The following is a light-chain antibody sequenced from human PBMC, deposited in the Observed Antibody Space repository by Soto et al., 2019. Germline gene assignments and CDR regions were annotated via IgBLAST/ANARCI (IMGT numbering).Light chain of an antibody. J-gene: IGLJ3*02. Sequence: QSVLTQPPSASGTPGQRVTISCSGSSSNIGSTHVYWFQQLPGTAPKLLVYRSDQRPSGVPDRFSGSKSDTSASLAISGLRSEDEDNYYCAAWDDSLSGWVFGGGTKLTVL. V-gene: IGLV1-47*01. CDR3: AAWDDSLSGWV. CDR1: SSNIGSTH. CDR2: RSD.